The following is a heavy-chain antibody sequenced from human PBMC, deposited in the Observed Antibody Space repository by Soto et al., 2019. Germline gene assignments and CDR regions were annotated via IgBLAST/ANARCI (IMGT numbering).Heavy chain of an antibody. D-gene: IGHD7-27*01. V-gene: IGHV3-30*03. Sequence: QVQLVESGGGVVQPGRSLRLYCAASGFTFSSYGMHWVRQAPGXXLEWVAVISYDGSNKYYADSVKGRFTISRDNSKNTLYLQMNSLRAEDTXVXYXAXXXXXXXXLGLFDYWGQGTLVTVSS. J-gene: IGHJ4*02. CDR1: GFTFSSYG. CDR3: AXXXXXXXXLGLFDY. CDR2: ISYDGSNK.